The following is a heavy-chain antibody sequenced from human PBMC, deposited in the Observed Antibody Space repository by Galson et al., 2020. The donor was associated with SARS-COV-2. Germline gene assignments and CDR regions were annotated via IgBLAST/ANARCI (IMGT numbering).Heavy chain of an antibody. V-gene: IGHV3-30*04. CDR3: AINLSGSYLDY. CDR2: ISYDGSSK. D-gene: IGHD1-26*01. J-gene: IGHJ4*02. CDR1: GFTFSTNA. Sequence: GGSLRLSCAASGFTFSTNAMHWVRQAPGKGLEWLAVISYDGSSKYYADFVKGRFTISRDNSKNTVYLQMNSLRAEDTAVYYCAINLSGSYLDYWGQGTLVTVSS.